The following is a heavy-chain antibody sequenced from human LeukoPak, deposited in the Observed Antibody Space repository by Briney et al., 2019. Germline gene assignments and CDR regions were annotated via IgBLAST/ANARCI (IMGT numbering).Heavy chain of an antibody. Sequence: GGSLRLSCAASGFTFSNAWMSWVRQAPGKGLEWVGRIKSKTDGGTTDYAAPVKGRFTISRDDSKNTLYLQMNSLKTEDTAVYYCTTEGYCSGGSCHRPNWFDPWGQGTLVTVSS. V-gene: IGHV3-15*01. CDR2: IKSKTDGGTT. CDR1: GFTFSNAW. D-gene: IGHD2-15*01. CDR3: TTEGYCSGGSCHRPNWFDP. J-gene: IGHJ5*02.